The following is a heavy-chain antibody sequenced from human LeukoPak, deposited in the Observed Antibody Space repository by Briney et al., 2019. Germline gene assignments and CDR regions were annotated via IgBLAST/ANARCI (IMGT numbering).Heavy chain of an antibody. Sequence: GGSLRLSCTASGFTFSAYAMMWVRQAPGKGPEWVSAIRGGGTSEFYADSVKGRFRISRDNSKDTLFLQMDSLRAEDTAVYYCARDPNGDYIGAFDMWGPGTMVTVSS. V-gene: IGHV3-23*01. D-gene: IGHD4-17*01. J-gene: IGHJ3*02. CDR2: IRGGGTSE. CDR1: GFTFSAYA. CDR3: ARDPNGDYIGAFDM.